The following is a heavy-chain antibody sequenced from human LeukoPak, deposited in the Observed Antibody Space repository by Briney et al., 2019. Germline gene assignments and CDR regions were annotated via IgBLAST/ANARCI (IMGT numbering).Heavy chain of an antibody. Sequence: PGGSLRLSCAASGFTFSSYAMSWVRQAPGKGLEWVSAISGSGGSTYYADSVKGRFTISRDNSKNTLYPQMNSLRAEDTAVYYCANGGWWEQAFDIWGQGTMVTVSS. CDR2: ISGSGGST. D-gene: IGHD2-15*01. V-gene: IGHV3-23*01. J-gene: IGHJ3*02. CDR1: GFTFSSYA. CDR3: ANGGWWEQAFDI.